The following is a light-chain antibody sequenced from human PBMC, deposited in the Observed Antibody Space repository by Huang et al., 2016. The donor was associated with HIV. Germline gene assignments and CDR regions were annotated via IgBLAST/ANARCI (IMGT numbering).Light chain of an antibody. CDR2: CAS. J-gene: IGKJ3*01. CDR3: QQYFFSPMT. Sequence: DIVMTQSPDFLAVSLGERATISCKSSHSLLNSHNRKNYLAWYQQNPGQPPNLLIHCASVRESGVPDRVIGSGSGTDFTLTITSLQAEDVAVYFCQQYFFSPMTFGPGTKVDI. V-gene: IGKV4-1*01. CDR1: HSLLNSHNRKNY.